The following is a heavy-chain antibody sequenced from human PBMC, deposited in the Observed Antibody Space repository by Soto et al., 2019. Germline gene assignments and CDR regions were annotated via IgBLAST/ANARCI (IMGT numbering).Heavy chain of an antibody. CDR2: INAGNGNT. CDR1: WYRNRIYV. Sequence: ASLKVACKGAWYRNRIYVMRWGCKNTGQRLEWMGWINAGNGNTKYSQKFQGRVTITRDTSASTAYMELSSLRSEDTAVYYCARDPYYGSGSYYQNWFDPWGQGTLVTVSS. J-gene: IGHJ5*02. D-gene: IGHD3-10*01. CDR3: ARDPYYGSGSYYQNWFDP. V-gene: IGHV1-3*01.